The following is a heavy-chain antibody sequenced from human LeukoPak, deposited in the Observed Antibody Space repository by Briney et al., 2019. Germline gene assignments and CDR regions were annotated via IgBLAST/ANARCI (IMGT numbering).Heavy chain of an antibody. CDR1: GFTFNSHV. D-gene: IGHD1-14*01. J-gene: IGHJ4*02. V-gene: IGHV3-30*02. CDR3: AKDLTNTWSFDY. Sequence: PGGSLRLSCAASGFTFNSHVMYWVRQAPGKGLEWVARIGHDGSNEFCADSVKGRFTISRDNSKNTLYLQMNSLRTEDTALYYCAKDLTNTWSFDYWGQGTLVTVSS. CDR2: IGHDGSNE.